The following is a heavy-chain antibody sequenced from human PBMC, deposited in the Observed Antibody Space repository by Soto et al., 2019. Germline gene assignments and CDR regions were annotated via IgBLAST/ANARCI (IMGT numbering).Heavy chain of an antibody. V-gene: IGHV6-1*01. D-gene: IGHD6-13*01. J-gene: IGHJ4*02. CDR3: ARGSYDSSWY. CDR2: TYYRSMWKY. Sequence: QVQLQQSGPGLVKPSQTLSLTCAISGDSVSSNSAAWHWIRQSPSRGLEWLGRTYYRSMWKYEYAVSVQSRISINPDTSKNQFSLQLNFVTAEDTAVYYCARGSYDSSWYWGQGTLVTVSS. CDR1: GDSVSSNSAA.